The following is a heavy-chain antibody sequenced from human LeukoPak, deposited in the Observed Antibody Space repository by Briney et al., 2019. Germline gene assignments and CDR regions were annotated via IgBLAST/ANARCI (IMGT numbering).Heavy chain of an antibody. D-gene: IGHD3-10*01. V-gene: IGHV3-11*01. Sequence: GGSLRLSCAASGFTFSDYYMNWIRQAPGKGLEWVSYISRGGSTVYYADSVKGRFTISRDNAKNSLYLQMNSLRAGDTAVYFCARDGEGGNYWGQGTLVTVSS. CDR1: GFTFSDYY. CDR2: ISRGGSTV. CDR3: ARDGEGGNY. J-gene: IGHJ4*02.